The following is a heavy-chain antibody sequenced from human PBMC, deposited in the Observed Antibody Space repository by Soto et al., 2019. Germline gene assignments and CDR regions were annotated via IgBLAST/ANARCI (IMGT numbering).Heavy chain of an antibody. CDR3: ARDSTLPRYSSGTEFDY. Sequence: GESLKISCAASGFTFSSYAMSWVRQAPGKGLEWVSSISSSSSYIYYADSVKGRFTISRDNAKNSLYLQMNSLRAEDTAVYYCARDSTLPRYSSGTEFDYWGQGTLVTVSS. V-gene: IGHV3-21*01. CDR2: ISSSSSYI. CDR1: GFTFSSYA. D-gene: IGHD6-19*01. J-gene: IGHJ4*02.